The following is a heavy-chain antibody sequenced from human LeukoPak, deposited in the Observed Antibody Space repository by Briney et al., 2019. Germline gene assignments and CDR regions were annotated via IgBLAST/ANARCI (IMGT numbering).Heavy chain of an antibody. CDR2: FYSSGST. CDR1: GGSISSGSYS. Sequence: SETLSLTCTVSGGSISSGSYSWSWLRQPTGKGLEWIGRFYSSGSTNYNPSLKSRVTISVDTSKNQFPLKLSSVTAADTAVYYCARAASVSYYDILTGYDHWYFDLWGRGTLVTVSS. D-gene: IGHD3-9*01. CDR3: ARAASVSYYDILTGYDHWYFDL. J-gene: IGHJ2*01. V-gene: IGHV4-61*02.